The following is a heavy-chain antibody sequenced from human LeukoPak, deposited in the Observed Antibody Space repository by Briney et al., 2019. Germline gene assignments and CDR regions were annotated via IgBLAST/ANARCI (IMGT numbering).Heavy chain of an antibody. D-gene: IGHD1-20*01. CDR1: GFSFSSYA. V-gene: IGHV3-30*04. J-gene: IGHJ4*02. CDR2: ISYDGSYK. Sequence: GGSLRLSCAASGFSFSSYAMHWVRQAPGKGLEWVAIISYDGSYKYYADSVKGRFTISRDNSKNTLYLQVNSLKTEDTAVYYCTTSPFQGITGSFDYWGQGTLVTVSS. CDR3: TTSPFQGITGSFDY.